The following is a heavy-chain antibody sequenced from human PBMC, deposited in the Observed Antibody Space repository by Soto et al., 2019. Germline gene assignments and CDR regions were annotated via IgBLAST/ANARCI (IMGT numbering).Heavy chain of an antibody. CDR1: GGSISSYY. J-gene: IGHJ6*03. V-gene: IGHV4-59*08. D-gene: IGHD3-3*01. CDR3: ARHAWTDGVKKVWSGYYGGYYYYMDV. Sequence: SETLSLTCTVSGGSISSYYWSWIRQPPGKGLEWIGYIYYSGSTNYNPSLKSRVTISVDTSKNQFSLKLSSVTAADTAVYYCARHAWTDGVKKVWSGYYGGYYYYMDVWGKGTTVTVSS. CDR2: IYYSGST.